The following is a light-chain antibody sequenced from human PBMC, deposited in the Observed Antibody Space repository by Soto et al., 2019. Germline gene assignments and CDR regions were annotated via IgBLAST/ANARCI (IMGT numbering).Light chain of an antibody. CDR1: QSVSSN. J-gene: IGKJ1*01. CDR2: GAS. V-gene: IGKV3-15*01. Sequence: EIVMTQSPATLSVSPGERATLSCRASQSVSSNLAWYQQKPGQPPRLLIYGASTRATGIPARFSGSGSGTEFTLTISSLQSEDFTVYYCQQYNKWPLTFGQGTKVDIK. CDR3: QQYNKWPLT.